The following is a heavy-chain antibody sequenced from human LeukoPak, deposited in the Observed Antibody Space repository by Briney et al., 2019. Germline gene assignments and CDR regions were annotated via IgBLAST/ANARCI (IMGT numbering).Heavy chain of an antibody. D-gene: IGHD4-23*01. CDR3: ASTPPKPTVVTPFRVGWYFDL. J-gene: IGHJ2*01. CDR1: GGSISSGGYY. V-gene: IGHV4-30-2*01. CDR2: IYHSGST. Sequence: PSQTLSLTCTVSGGSISSGGYYWSWIRQPPGKGLEWIGYIYHSGSTYYNPSLKSRVTISVDRSKNQFSLKLSSVTAADTAVYYCASTPPKPTVVTPFRVGWYFDLWGRGTLVTVSS.